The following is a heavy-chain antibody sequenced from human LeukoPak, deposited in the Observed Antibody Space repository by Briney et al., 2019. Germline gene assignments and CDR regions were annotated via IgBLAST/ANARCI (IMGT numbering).Heavy chain of an antibody. CDR2: LSGSGGST. CDR3: AKDEINDYGDYIPFY. V-gene: IGHV3-23*01. CDR1: GFTFTNYA. J-gene: IGHJ4*02. Sequence: AGGSLRLSCAASGFTFTNYAMSWVRQAPGKGLEWVSALSGSGGSTYYADSVKGRFTISRDNSKNALYLQMNSLRAEDTAVYYCAKDEINDYGDYIPFYWGQGTLVTVSS. D-gene: IGHD4-17*01.